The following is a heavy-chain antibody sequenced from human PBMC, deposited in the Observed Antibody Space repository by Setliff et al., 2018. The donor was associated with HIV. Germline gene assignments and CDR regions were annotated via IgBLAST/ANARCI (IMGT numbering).Heavy chain of an antibody. Sequence: SETLSLTCTVSGGSISNYYWSWLRQPPGKGLEWIGYISYTGSTNYNPSLKSRVTLSVDTSKHQFSLKLSSVTAADTAVYYCARVQMAYAAFDVWGQGTMVTVSS. CDR1: GGSISNYY. CDR2: ISYTGST. D-gene: IGHD4-17*01. V-gene: IGHV4-59*01. CDR3: ARVQMAYAAFDV. J-gene: IGHJ3*01.